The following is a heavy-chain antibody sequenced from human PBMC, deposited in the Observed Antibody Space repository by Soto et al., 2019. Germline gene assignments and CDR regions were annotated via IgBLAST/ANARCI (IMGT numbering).Heavy chain of an antibody. V-gene: IGHV3-74*01. CDR3: ARAREMATISDAFDI. CDR2: INSDGSST. CDR1: GFTFSSYG. J-gene: IGHJ3*02. Sequence: GGSLRLSCAASGFTFSSYGMHWVRQAPGKGLVWVSRINSDGSSTSYADSVKGRFTISRDNAKNTLYLQMNSLRAEDTAVYYCARAREMATISDAFDIWGQGTMVTVSS. D-gene: IGHD5-12*01.